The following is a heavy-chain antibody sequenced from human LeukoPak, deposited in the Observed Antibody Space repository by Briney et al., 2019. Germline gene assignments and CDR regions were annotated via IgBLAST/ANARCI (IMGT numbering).Heavy chain of an antibody. Sequence: ASVKVSCKTSGYTFIAYYMHWVRQAPGQGLEWMGWINPNSGGTNYAQKFQGRVTMTRDTSISTAYLELSSLRSDDTAVYYCARGLGFGSNWHVNSWGQGTLVTVSS. V-gene: IGHV1-2*02. CDR1: GYTFIAYY. D-gene: IGHD6-19*01. CDR3: ARGLGFGSNWHVNS. J-gene: IGHJ4*02. CDR2: INPNSGGT.